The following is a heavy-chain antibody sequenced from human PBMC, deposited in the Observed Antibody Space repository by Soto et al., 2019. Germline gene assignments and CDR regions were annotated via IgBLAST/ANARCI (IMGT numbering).Heavy chain of an antibody. CDR3: ARLRTDYYDSSGYYVFDY. CDR1: GGSISSSSYY. Sequence: TLSLTCTVSGGSISSSSYYWGWIRQPPGKGLEWIGSIYYSGSTYYNPSLKSRVTISVDTSKNQFSLKLSSVTAADTAVYYCARLRTDYYDSSGYYVFDYWGQGTLVTVSS. J-gene: IGHJ4*02. D-gene: IGHD3-22*01. CDR2: IYYSGST. V-gene: IGHV4-39*01.